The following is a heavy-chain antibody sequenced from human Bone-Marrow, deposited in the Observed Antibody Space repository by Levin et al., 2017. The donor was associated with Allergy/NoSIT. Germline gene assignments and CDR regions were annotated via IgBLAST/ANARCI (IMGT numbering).Heavy chain of an antibody. V-gene: IGHV4-30-4*01. J-gene: IGHJ6*02. CDR1: GGSFSSAFFY. D-gene: IGHD2-15*01. CDR3: ASLRGDSNDGYYSYYGMDV. Sequence: SETLSLTCSVSGGSFSSAFFYWSWIRQTPGKGLEWIGYIYYNGDTYYNPSLERRVSLSLDTSKNHFSLKVNSVTAADTAVYFCASLRGDSNDGYYSYYGMDVWGPGTTVTVSS. CDR2: IYYNGDT.